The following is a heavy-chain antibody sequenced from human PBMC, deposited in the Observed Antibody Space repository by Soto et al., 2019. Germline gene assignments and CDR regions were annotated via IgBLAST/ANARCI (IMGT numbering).Heavy chain of an antibody. CDR2: INSDGSST. D-gene: IGHD1-7*01. CDR1: GFTFSSYW. Sequence: EVQLVESGGGLVQPGGSLRLSCAASGFTFSSYWMHWVRQAPGKGLVWVSRINSDGSSTSYADSVKGRFTISRDNAKNTLYLQMNSLRAEDTAVYYCARGAGNWNYPHHYFDYWGQGTLVTVSS. J-gene: IGHJ4*02. V-gene: IGHV3-74*01. CDR3: ARGAGNWNYPHHYFDY.